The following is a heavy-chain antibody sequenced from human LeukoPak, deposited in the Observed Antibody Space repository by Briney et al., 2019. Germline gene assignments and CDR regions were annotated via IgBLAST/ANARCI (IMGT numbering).Heavy chain of an antibody. CDR1: GGTFSSYA. D-gene: IGHD1-26*01. V-gene: IGHV1-69*13. Sequence: SVKVSCKASGGTFSSYAISWVRQAPGQGLEWMGGIIPIFGTANYAQKFQGRVTITADESTSTAYMELNSLRSEDTAVYYCASGIVGATFCTIWGQGTLVTVSS. J-gene: IGHJ4*02. CDR3: ASGIVGATFCTI. CDR2: IIPIFGTA.